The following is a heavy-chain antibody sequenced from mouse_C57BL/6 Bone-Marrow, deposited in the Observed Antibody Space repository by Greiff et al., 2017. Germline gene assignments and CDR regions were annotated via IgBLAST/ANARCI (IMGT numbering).Heavy chain of an antibody. Sequence: EVKLVESGPGLVKPSQSLSLTCSVTGYSITSGYYWNWIRQFPGNKLEWMGYISYDGSNNYNPSLKNRISITRDTSENQFFLKLNSVTTEDTATYYCARVLYFDVWGTGTTVTVSS. CDR2: ISYDGSN. V-gene: IGHV3-6*01. J-gene: IGHJ1*03. CDR1: GYSITSGYY. CDR3: ARVLYFDV.